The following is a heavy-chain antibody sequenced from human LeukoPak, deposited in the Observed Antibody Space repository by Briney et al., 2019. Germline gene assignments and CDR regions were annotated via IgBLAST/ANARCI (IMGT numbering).Heavy chain of an antibody. D-gene: IGHD6-19*01. Sequence: SETLSLTCTVSGGSISSGGYYWRWIRQPPGKGLVWIGYNYHNGSTYYNPSLKSRVTISVDRSKNQFFLKLSSVTAADTALYFCARDREQWLPTRWGFDAWGQGTLVTVSS. V-gene: IGHV4-30-2*01. CDR3: ARDREQWLPTRWGFDA. J-gene: IGHJ5*02. CDR1: GGSISSGGYY. CDR2: NYHNGST.